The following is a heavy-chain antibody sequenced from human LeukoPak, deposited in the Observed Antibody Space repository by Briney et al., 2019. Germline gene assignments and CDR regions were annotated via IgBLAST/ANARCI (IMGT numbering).Heavy chain of an antibody. CDR2: ISGSGGDT. CDR1: TFTFSSYA. J-gene: IGHJ4*02. CDR3: AKDDDDFWSGYPAGYFDY. D-gene: IGHD3-3*01. Sequence: PGGSLRLSCAASTFTFSSYAMSWVRQAPGKGLEWVSVISGSGGDTYYAGSVKGRFTISRDNSKNTLYLQMNSLRAEDTAVYYCAKDDDDFWSGYPAGYFDYWGQGTLVTVSS. V-gene: IGHV3-23*01.